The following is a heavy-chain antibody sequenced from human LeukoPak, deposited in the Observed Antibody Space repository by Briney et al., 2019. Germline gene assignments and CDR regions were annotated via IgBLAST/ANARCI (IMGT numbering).Heavy chain of an antibody. CDR1: GGSISSSSYY. D-gene: IGHD3-22*01. CDR3: ARENYYDSSGPY. Sequence: SETLSLTCTVSGGSISSSSYYWGWIRQPPGKGLEWIGSIYYSGSTYYNPSLKSRVTISVDTSKNQFSLKLSSVTAADTAVYYCARENYYDSSGPYWGQGTLVTVSS. J-gene: IGHJ4*02. V-gene: IGHV4-39*02. CDR2: IYYSGST.